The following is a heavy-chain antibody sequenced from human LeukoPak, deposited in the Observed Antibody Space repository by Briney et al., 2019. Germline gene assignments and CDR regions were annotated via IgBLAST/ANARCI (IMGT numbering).Heavy chain of an antibody. J-gene: IGHJ4*02. CDR2: IYYSGST. CDR3: ARRPVELNLFDY. D-gene: IGHD5-24*01. Sequence: SETLSLTCTVSGGSISSYYWSWIRQPPGKGLEWIGYIYYSGSTNYNPSLKSRVTISVDTSKNQFSLKLSSVTAADTAVYYCARRPVELNLFDYWGQGTLVTVSS. V-gene: IGHV4-59*08. CDR1: GGSISSYY.